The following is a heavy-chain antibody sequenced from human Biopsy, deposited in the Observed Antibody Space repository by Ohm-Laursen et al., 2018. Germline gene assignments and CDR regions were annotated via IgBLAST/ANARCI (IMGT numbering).Heavy chain of an antibody. CDR2: MHNSGST. D-gene: IGHD5-12*01. Sequence: TLSLTCPVSGDSISSSNFYWAWIRQPPGKGLEWIGSMHNSGSTYYNPSLKSRVTISVDTSRNQFSLKLSSVTAADTAVYYCAGRPWPNAFDIWGQGTMVTVSS. V-gene: IGHV4-39*07. CDR1: GDSISSSNFY. CDR3: AGRPWPNAFDI. J-gene: IGHJ3*02.